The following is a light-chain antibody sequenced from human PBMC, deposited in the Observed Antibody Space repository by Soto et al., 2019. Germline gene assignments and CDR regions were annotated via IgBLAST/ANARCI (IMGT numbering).Light chain of an antibody. CDR2: DVS. CDR1: SSDVGGYNY. J-gene: IGLJ3*02. V-gene: IGLV2-14*03. Sequence: QSALTQPASVSGSPGQSITISCTGTSSDVGGYNYVSCYQQHPAKAPKLMIYDVSNRPSGVSHRFSGSKSANTASLTISRLQAEEEADYYCFSYTTSSTLVFGGGTKVTVL. CDR3: FSYTTSSTLV.